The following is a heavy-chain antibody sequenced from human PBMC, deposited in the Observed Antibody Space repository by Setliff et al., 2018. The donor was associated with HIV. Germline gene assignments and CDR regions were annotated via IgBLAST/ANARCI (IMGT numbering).Heavy chain of an antibody. D-gene: IGHD3-10*01. CDR1: GFTFDDYA. V-gene: IGHV3-23*01. Sequence: GESLKISCAASGFTFDDYAVTWVRQAPGKGLDYVSAISGSGTTTYYADSVRGRFTFSRDNSTNTVYLQMHSLRAEDTALYYCAKVMTLWFGASDSWGQGTRVTVSS. CDR2: ISGSGTTT. CDR3: AKVMTLWFGASDS. J-gene: IGHJ4*02.